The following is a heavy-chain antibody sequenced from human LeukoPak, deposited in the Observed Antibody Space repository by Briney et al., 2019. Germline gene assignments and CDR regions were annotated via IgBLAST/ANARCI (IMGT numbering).Heavy chain of an antibody. CDR2: INPNGGGT. D-gene: IGHD3-3*01. J-gene: IGHJ2*01. CDR3: ARVGTIFGVVIIWYFDL. CDR1: GYTFTGYY. Sequence: ASVKVSCKASGYTFTGYYMHWVRQAPGQGLEWMGWINPNGGGTNYAQKFQGRVTMTRDTSISTAYMELSRLRSDDTAVYYCARVGTIFGVVIIWYFDLWGRGTLVTVSS. V-gene: IGHV1-2*02.